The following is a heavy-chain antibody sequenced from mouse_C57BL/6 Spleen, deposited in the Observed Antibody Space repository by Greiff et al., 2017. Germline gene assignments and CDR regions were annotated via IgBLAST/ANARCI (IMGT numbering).Heavy chain of an antibody. CDR1: GYTFTSYW. CDR3: ARDGYGRPLDY. CDR2: IHPNSGST. J-gene: IGHJ2*01. V-gene: IGHV1-64*01. D-gene: IGHD1-2*01. Sequence: QVQLQQPGAELVKPGASVKLSCKASGYTFTSYWMHWVKQRPGQGLEWIGMIHPNSGSTNYNEKFKSKATLTVDKSSSTAYMQLSSLTSEASAVYYCARDGYGRPLDYWGQGTTLTVSS.